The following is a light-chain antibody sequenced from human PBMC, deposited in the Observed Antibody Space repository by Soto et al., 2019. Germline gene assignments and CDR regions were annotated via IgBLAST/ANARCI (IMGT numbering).Light chain of an antibody. CDR2: DVN. V-gene: IGLV2-14*01. CDR1: SSDVGGYDL. J-gene: IGLJ2*01. CDR3: SSYTSSSTLV. Sequence: QSVLTQPASVSGSPGQSITISCTGTSSDVGGYDLVSWYQEHPGKAPKLMIYDVNNRPSGVSNRFSGSKSGNTASLTISGLQAEYEADYFCSSYTSSSTLVFGGGTKLTVL.